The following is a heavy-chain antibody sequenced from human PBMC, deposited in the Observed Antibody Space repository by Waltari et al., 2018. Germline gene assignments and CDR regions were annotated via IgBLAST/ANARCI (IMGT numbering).Heavy chain of an antibody. CDR1: GGSISSGSYY. J-gene: IGHJ3*02. CDR3: ARMITFGGVIVIGGVGAFDN. CDR2: LYTSGST. Sequence: QVQLQESGPGLVKPSQTLSLTCTVSGGSISSGSYYWSWIRQPAGKGLEWIGYLYTSGSTNYNPSLKSRVTISVDTSKNQFSLKLSSVTAADTAVYYCARMITFGGVIVIGGVGAFDNWGQGTMVTVSS. D-gene: IGHD3-16*02. V-gene: IGHV4-61*09.